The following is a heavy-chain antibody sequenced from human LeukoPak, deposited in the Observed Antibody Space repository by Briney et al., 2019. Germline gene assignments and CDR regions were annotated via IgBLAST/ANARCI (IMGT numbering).Heavy chain of an antibody. CDR3: ARDHPATGWFDP. Sequence: TSETLSLTCTVSGGSISSYYWSWIRQPPGKGLEWIGYIYYSGSTNYNPSLKSRVTISVDTSKNQFSLKLSSVTAADTAVYYCARDHPATGWFDPWGQGTLVTVSS. J-gene: IGHJ5*02. D-gene: IGHD2-15*01. V-gene: IGHV4-59*01. CDR1: GGSISSYY. CDR2: IYYSGST.